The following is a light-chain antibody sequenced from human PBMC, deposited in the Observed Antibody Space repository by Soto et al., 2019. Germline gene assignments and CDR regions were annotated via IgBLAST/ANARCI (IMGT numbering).Light chain of an antibody. V-gene: IGLV2-14*03. Sequence: QSALTQPASVSGSPGQSIAISCTGTTSDVGAYNYVSWYQHHPGKAPKLMIYDVSDRPSGVADRFSGSKSGNTASLTISGLQTEDEADYYCSSSTSSSTLVYVFGTGTQLTVL. CDR2: DVS. J-gene: IGLJ1*01. CDR1: TSDVGAYNY. CDR3: SSSTSSSTLVYV.